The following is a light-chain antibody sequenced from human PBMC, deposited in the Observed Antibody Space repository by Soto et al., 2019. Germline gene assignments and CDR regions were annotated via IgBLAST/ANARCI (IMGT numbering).Light chain of an antibody. CDR1: SSDVGGYNY. V-gene: IGLV2-14*01. CDR2: DVS. Sequence: ALTQPASVSGSPGQSITISCTGTSSDVGGYNYVSWYQQHPGKAPKLMIYDVSNRPSGVSNRFSGSKSGNTASLSISGLQAEDEADYYCRSYTSSSTRVFGTGTKVTVL. J-gene: IGLJ1*01. CDR3: RSYTSSSTRV.